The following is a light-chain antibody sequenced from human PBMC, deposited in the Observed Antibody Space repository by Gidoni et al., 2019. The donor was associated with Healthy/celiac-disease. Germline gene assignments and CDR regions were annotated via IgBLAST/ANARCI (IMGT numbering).Light chain of an antibody. CDR3: QQYGSSPGCS. Sequence: EIVLTQSPGTLSWSPVERATLSCRASQSVSSSYLAWYQQKPGQAPRLLIYGASSRATGIPDRCSGSGSGTDFTLTISRLEPEDFAVYYCQQYGSSPGCSFGQGTKLEIK. CDR1: QSVSSSY. V-gene: IGKV3-20*01. J-gene: IGKJ2*04. CDR2: GAS.